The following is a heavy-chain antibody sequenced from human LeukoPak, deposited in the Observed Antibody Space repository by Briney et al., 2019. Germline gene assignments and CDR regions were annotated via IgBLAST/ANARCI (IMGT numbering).Heavy chain of an antibody. J-gene: IGHJ6*02. V-gene: IGHV6-1*01. CDR2: TYYRSKWYN. D-gene: IGHD5-12*01. CDR1: GDSVSSNSAA. CDR3: ARDPSIVATISHYYYGMDV. Sequence: SQTLSLTCAISGDSVSSNSAAWNWIRQSPSRGLEWQGRTYYRSKWYNDYAVSVKSRITINPDTSKNQFSLQLNSVTPEDTAVYYCARDPSIVATISHYYYGMDVWGQGTTVTVSS.